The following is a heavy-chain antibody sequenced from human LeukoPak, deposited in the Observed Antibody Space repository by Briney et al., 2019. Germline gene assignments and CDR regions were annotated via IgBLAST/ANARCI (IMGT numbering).Heavy chain of an antibody. CDR3: ARDRPEGYCSSTSCYFSENWFDP. CDR1: GGTFSSYA. V-gene: IGHV1-69*06. Sequence: SVKVSCKASGGTFSSYAISWVRQAPGQGLEWMGGIIPIFGTANYAQKFQGRVTITADKSTSTAYMELSSLRSEDTAVYYCARDRPEGYCSSTSCYFSENWFDPWGQGTLVTVSS. D-gene: IGHD2-2*01. J-gene: IGHJ5*02. CDR2: IIPIFGTA.